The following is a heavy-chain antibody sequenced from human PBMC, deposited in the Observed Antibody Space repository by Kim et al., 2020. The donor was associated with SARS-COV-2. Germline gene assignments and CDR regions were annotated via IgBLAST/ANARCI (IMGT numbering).Heavy chain of an antibody. Sequence: KYSQKLQGRVSFTRDTSASTAYMELSSLKSDDTAGYYCTYSSDWPGGFDYWGQGTLVTVSS. D-gene: IGHD6-19*01. CDR3: TYSSDWPGGFDY. J-gene: IGHJ4*02. V-gene: IGHV1-3*01.